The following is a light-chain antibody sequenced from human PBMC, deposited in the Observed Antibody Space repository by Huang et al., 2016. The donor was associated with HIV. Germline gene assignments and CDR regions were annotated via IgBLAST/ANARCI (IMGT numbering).Light chain of an antibody. CDR2: WAT. Sequence: DIVMTQSPDSLAASLGERATINWKSSQSVLYNSNNKSYLAWFQQKPGQPPKLLLYWATNRYSGAPHRFRSSWAGADLTLTISSLQAEDVAGYYCQRCYSTPWTFGQGTQLEIK. CDR1: QSVLYNSNNKSY. CDR3: QRCYSTPWT. V-gene: IGKV4-1*01. J-gene: IGKJ1*01.